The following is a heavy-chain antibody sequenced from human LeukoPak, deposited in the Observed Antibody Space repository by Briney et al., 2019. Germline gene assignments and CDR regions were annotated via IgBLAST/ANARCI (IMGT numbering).Heavy chain of an antibody. Sequence: PSETLSLTCTVSGGSISSYYWSWIRQPPGKGLEWIGYIYYSGSTNYNPSLKSRVTISVDTSKNQFSLKLSSVTAADTAVYYCARLHCSGGSCYYGYWGQGTLVTVPS. V-gene: IGHV4-59*08. CDR3: ARLHCSGGSCYYGY. D-gene: IGHD2-15*01. CDR2: IYYSGST. CDR1: GGSISSYY. J-gene: IGHJ4*02.